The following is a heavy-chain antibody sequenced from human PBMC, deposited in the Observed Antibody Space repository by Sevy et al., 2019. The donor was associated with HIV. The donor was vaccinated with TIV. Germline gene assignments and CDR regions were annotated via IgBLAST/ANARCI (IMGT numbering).Heavy chain of an antibody. D-gene: IGHD3-22*01. Sequence: GGSLRLSCAASGFTFSSYAMSWVRQAPGKGLEWVSTISGSGGSTHYADSLKGRFTISRDNSKNTLYLPMNSLRAEDTAVYYCAKECLPTSNYDTSGSLAFDIWGQGTMVTVSS. CDR3: AKECLPTSNYDTSGSLAFDI. V-gene: IGHV3-23*01. CDR2: ISGSGGST. J-gene: IGHJ3*02. CDR1: GFTFSSYA.